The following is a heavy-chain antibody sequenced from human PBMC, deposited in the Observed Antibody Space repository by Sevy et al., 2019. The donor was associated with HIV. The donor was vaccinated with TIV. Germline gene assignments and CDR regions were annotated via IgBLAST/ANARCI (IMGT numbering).Heavy chain of an antibody. D-gene: IGHD6-6*01. CDR1: GFTFGSYW. CDR3: ARLYSSSSGRGLDN. J-gene: IGHJ4*02. CDR2: IKEDGSGR. Sequence: GGSLRLSCAASGFTFGSYWMTWVRQAPGKGLEWVANIKEDGSGRFYVGSVRGRFTVSRDNAKKTLYLQMNNLRGEDTALYYCARLYSSSSGRGLDNWGQGALVTVSS. V-gene: IGHV3-7*01.